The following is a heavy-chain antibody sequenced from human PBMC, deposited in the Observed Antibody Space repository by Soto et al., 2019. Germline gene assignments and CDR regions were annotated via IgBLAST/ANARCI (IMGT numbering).Heavy chain of an antibody. D-gene: IGHD2-2*01. CDR3: ARVRQYCSSTSSYLDP. CDR1: GDSISSSNW. V-gene: IGHV4-4*02. Sequence: SETLSLTCAVSGDSISSSNWWDWVRQPPGKGLEWIGEIHHSGSTNDNPSLKSRVTISVDKSNKQFSLKLNSVTAADTAVYYCARVRQYCSSTSSYLDPWGQGTLVT. J-gene: IGHJ5*02. CDR2: IHHSGST.